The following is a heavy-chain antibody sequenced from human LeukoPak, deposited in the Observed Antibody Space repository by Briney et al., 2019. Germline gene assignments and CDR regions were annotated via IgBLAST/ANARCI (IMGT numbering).Heavy chain of an antibody. D-gene: IGHD3-3*01. J-gene: IGHJ4*02. CDR3: ASVATIFGVAHDY. Sequence: GGSLRLSCAASGFTFSSYAMHWVRQAPGKGLEWVAVISYDGSNKYYADSVKGRFTISRDNSKNTLYLQMNSLRAEDTAVYYCASVATIFGVAHDYWGQGTLVTVSS. V-gene: IGHV3-30-3*01. CDR2: ISYDGSNK. CDR1: GFTFSSYA.